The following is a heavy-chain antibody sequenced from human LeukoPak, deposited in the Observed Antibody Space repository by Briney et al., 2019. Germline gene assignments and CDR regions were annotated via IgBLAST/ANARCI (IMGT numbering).Heavy chain of an antibody. Sequence: GSLRLSCAASGFTFSSYAMSWVRQAPGKGLEWVSTISGSGGSTHYADSVKGRFTISRDNSKNTLYLQMNSLRADDTAVYYCAKDYYYDSSGYYSGLDDYWGQGTLVTVSS. V-gene: IGHV3-23*01. CDR2: ISGSGGST. CDR1: GFTFSSYA. D-gene: IGHD3-22*01. J-gene: IGHJ4*02. CDR3: AKDYYYDSSGYYSGLDDY.